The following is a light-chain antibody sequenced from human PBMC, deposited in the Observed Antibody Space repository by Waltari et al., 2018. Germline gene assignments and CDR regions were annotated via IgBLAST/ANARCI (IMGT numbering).Light chain of an antibody. V-gene: IGKV1-NL1*01. Sequence: DIQMTQSPSSLSASLGDRVTITCRASQGISNSLAWYQEKPGKAPKLLLYAASSLPLGVPSRFSGSGSETDYTLTISSLQPEDFATYYCQQYGKTPPTFGGGTKLQIK. CDR1: QGISNS. J-gene: IGKJ4*01. CDR2: AAS. CDR3: QQYGKTPPT.